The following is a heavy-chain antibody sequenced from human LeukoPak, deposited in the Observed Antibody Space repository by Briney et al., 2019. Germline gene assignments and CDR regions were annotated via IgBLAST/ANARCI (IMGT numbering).Heavy chain of an antibody. CDR2: ISSSSSTI. V-gene: IGHV3-48*04. D-gene: IGHD3-10*01. CDR3: ARDLADYYGSGSFDY. J-gene: IGHJ4*02. CDR1: GFTFSSYS. Sequence: PGGSLRLSCAASGFTFSSYSMNWVRQAPGKGLEWVSYISSSSSTIYYADSVKGRFTISRDNAKNSLYLQMNSLRAEDTAVYYCARDLADYYGSGSFDYWGQGTLVTVSS.